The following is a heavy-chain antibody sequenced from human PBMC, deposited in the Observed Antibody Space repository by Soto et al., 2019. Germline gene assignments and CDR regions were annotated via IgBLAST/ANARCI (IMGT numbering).Heavy chain of an antibody. CDR2: MNPNSGNT. J-gene: IGHJ5*02. V-gene: IGHV1-8*01. CDR3: AGDPDSHYNDSHASSYP. CDR1: GYTFTSYD. D-gene: IGHD3-22*01. Sequence: ASVKVSCKASGYTFTSYDINWVRQATEQGFEWMGWMNPNSGNTGYAQKFQGRVTITADKFTGTAYMELTRLRSDDTAVYYCAGDPDSHYNDSHASSYPWGQGTLVTVSS.